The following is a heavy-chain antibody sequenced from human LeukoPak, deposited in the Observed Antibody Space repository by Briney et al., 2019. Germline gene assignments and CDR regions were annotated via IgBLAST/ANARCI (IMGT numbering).Heavy chain of an antibody. D-gene: IGHD1-26*01. CDR1: GFTFSSYA. CDR3: ARGRQEGGTFFGY. J-gene: IGHJ4*02. Sequence: GGSLRLSCAASGFTFSSYAMHWVRQAPGKGLEWVALISYDGSNKYYADSVTGRFTISRDSSKSTLYLQINTLRGEDSAIYYCARGRQEGGTFFGYWGQGTLVTVSS. CDR2: ISYDGSNK. V-gene: IGHV3-30-3*01.